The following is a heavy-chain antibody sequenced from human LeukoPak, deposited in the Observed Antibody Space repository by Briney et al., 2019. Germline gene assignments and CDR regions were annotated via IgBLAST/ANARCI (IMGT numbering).Heavy chain of an antibody. D-gene: IGHD3-10*01. CDR1: GGSFSGYY. V-gene: IGHV4-34*01. Sequence: PSETLSLTCAVYGGSFSGYYWSWIRQPPGKGLEWIGEINHSGSTNYNPSLKSRVTMSVDTSKNQFSLKLSSVTAADTGVYYCASQYYYGSAQFYYLDVWGKGTTVTVSS. CDR2: INHSGST. CDR3: ASQYYYGSAQFYYLDV. J-gene: IGHJ6*03.